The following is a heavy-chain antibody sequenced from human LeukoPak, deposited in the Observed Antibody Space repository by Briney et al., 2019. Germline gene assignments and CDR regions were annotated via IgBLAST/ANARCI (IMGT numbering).Heavy chain of an antibody. V-gene: IGHV3-15*04. CDR1: GFSFSDAW. Sequence: GGSLRLSCAASGFSFSDAWMSWVRQIPGKGLEWVGCIESKTDGGTSDYAAPVKGRFTISRDDSTNTLYLQMNSLKSEHTAVYYCTTYGSGRKFDYWGQGILVTVSS. J-gene: IGHJ4*02. CDR3: TTYGSGRKFDY. D-gene: IGHD3-10*01. CDR2: IESKTDGGTS.